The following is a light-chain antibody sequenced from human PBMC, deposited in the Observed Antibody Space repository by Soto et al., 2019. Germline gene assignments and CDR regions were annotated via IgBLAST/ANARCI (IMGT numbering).Light chain of an antibody. CDR2: NDI. J-gene: IGLJ1*01. CDR3: AVWDVSLNGCV. CDR1: ISNIGTTT. Sequence: QAVVTQPPSTSATPGQRVTISCSGGISNIGTTTVNWYQHVPGTAPKLVIYNDIQRPSGVPDRFSGSKSGTSASLAISGLQSEDEADYYCAVWDVSLNGCVFGTGTKLTVL. V-gene: IGLV1-44*01.